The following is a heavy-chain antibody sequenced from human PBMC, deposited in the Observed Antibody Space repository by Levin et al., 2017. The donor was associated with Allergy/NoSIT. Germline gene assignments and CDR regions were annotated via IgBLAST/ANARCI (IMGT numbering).Heavy chain of an antibody. D-gene: IGHD2-2*01. V-gene: IGHV3-11*01. J-gene: IGHJ5*02. Sequence: GGSLRLSCAASGFTFSDYYMSWIRQAPGKGLEWVSYISSSGSTIYYADSVKGRFTISRDNAKNSLYLQMNSLRAEDTAVYYCARVLGSSTPPANNWFDPWGQGTLVTVSS. CDR2: ISSSGSTI. CDR3: ARVLGSSTPPANNWFDP. CDR1: GFTFSDYY.